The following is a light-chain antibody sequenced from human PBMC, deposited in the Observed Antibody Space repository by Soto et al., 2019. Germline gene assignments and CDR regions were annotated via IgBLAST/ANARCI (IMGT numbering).Light chain of an antibody. CDR2: GAS. J-gene: IGKJ5*01. Sequence: EIVLTPSPGTLSLSPGERATLSCRARQSVSSSYLAWYQQKPGQAPRLLIYGASSRATGIPDRFSGSGSGTDFTLTISRLEPEDFAVYYCQQYGSSLPSTFGQGTRLEIK. CDR1: QSVSSSY. V-gene: IGKV3-20*01. CDR3: QQYGSSLPST.